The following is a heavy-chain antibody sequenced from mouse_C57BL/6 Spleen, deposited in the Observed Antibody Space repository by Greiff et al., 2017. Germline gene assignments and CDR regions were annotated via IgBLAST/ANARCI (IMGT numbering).Heavy chain of an antibody. V-gene: IGHV1-54*01. J-gene: IGHJ4*01. CDR3: ARNYGSSPYYAMDY. Sequence: QVQLQQSGAELVRPGTSVKVSCKASGYAFTNYLIEWVKQRPGQGLEWIGVINPGSGVTNYNEKFKGKATLTADKSSSTAYMQLSSLTSDDSAVYFCARNYGSSPYYAMDYWGQGTSVTVSS. D-gene: IGHD1-1*01. CDR2: INPGSGVT. CDR1: GYAFTNYL.